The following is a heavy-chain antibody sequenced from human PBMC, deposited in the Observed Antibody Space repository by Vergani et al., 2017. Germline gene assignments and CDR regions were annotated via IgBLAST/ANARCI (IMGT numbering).Heavy chain of an antibody. CDR3: ASSPEVMVIGVGENGMDV. D-gene: IGHD3-16*01. CDR1: GFTFSDHY. V-gene: IGHV3-72*01. CDR2: TRNKANSYTT. Sequence: EVQLVESGGGLVQPGGSLRLSCAASGFTFSDHYMDWVRQAPGKGLEWVGRTRNKANSYTTEYAASVKGRFTISRDDSKNSLYLQMNSLKTEDTAVYYCASSPEVMVIGVGENGMDVWGQGTTVTVSS. J-gene: IGHJ6*02.